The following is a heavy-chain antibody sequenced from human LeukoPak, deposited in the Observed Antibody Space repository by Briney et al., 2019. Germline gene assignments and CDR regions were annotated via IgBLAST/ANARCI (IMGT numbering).Heavy chain of an antibody. Sequence: SETLSLTCTVSGGSISTYFWSWIRQPPGKGLEWIGYIYYSGSTNYNPSLKSRVTISLDTSKNQFSLKLSFVTAADTAVYYCARVGGATAAHFDYWGQGTLVTVSS. CDR2: IYYSGST. CDR3: ARVGGATAAHFDY. CDR1: GGSISTYF. J-gene: IGHJ4*02. D-gene: IGHD2-2*01. V-gene: IGHV4-59*08.